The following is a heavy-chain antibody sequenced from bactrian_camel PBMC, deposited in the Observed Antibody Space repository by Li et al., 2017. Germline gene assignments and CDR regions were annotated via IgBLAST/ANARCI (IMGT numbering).Heavy chain of an antibody. J-gene: IGHJ4*01. CDR1: GLTFSSYD. CDR3: NAHPKGVYGCEYAS. Sequence: VQLVESGGGLVQPGGSLRLSCAVSGLTFSSYDMSWVRQAPGKGLEWVSCINSGGGTTFYTDSVKGRFTISRDNAKNTVYLQMNSLKPEDTAMYYCNAHPKGVYGCEYASWGQGTQVTVS. V-gene: IGHV3S40*01. D-gene: IGHD3*01. CDR2: INSGGGTT.